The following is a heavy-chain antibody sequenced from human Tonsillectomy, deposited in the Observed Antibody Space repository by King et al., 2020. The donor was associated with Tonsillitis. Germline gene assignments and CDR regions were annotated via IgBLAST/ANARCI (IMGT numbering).Heavy chain of an antibody. Sequence: VQLVESGGGLVQPGGSLSLSCAASGFSFSTYWMTWVRQAPGKGLEWVANIKQDGSESYYVDSVKGRFTISRDTAKNSLYLQMNTLRAEDTAVYYCARDSPAMTKGPLDFWGQGTLVTVSS. CDR2: IKQDGSES. CDR1: GFSFSTYW. D-gene: IGHD4-11*01. V-gene: IGHV3-7*03. J-gene: IGHJ4*02. CDR3: ARDSPAMTKGPLDF.